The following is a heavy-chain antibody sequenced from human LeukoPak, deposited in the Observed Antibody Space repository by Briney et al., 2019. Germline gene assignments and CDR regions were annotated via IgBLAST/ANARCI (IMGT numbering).Heavy chain of an antibody. Sequence: GGSLRLSCAASGFTFSSYSIHWVRQAPGKGLEWVAVISYDGSNKYYADSVKGRFTISRDNSKNTLYLEMNSLRTEDTAVYYCARDQQWELAYYFDYWGQGTLVTVSS. CDR1: GFTFSSYS. D-gene: IGHD1-26*01. CDR2: ISYDGSNK. V-gene: IGHV3-30*03. CDR3: ARDQQWELAYYFDY. J-gene: IGHJ4*02.